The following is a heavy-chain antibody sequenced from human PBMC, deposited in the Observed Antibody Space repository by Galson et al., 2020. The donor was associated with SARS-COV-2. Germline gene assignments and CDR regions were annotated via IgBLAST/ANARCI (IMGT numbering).Heavy chain of an antibody. J-gene: IGHJ4*02. CDR2: ISYDGSNK. CDR1: GFTFSSYA. Sequence: GEFLKISCAASGFTFSSYAMHWVRQAPGKGLEWVAVISYDGSNKYYADSVKGRFTISRDNSKNTLYLQMNSLRAEDTAVYYCARDRIGELLQDYWGQGTLVTVSS. CDR3: ARDRIGELLQDY. V-gene: IGHV3-30*04. D-gene: IGHD3-10*01.